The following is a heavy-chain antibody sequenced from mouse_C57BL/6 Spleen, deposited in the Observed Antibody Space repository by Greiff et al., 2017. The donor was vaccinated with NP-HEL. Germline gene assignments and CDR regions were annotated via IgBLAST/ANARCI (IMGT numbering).Heavy chain of an antibody. CDR2: IDPANGNT. CDR3: AREGERVYYCGSSVFDY. Sequence: VQLQQSVAELVRPGASVKLSCTASGFNIKNTYMHWVKQRPEQGLEWIGRIDPANGNTKYAPKFQGKAPITADTSSNTAYLQLSSLTSEDTAIYYWAREGERVYYCGSSVFDYWGQGTTLTVSS. D-gene: IGHD1-1*01. J-gene: IGHJ2*01. V-gene: IGHV14-3*01. CDR1: GFNIKNTY.